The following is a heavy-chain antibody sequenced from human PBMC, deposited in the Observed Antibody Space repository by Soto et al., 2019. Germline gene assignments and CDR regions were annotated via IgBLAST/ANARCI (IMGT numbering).Heavy chain of an antibody. D-gene: IGHD1-26*01. CDR2: IWHDGGKK. CDR3: ARDLGQGNGPFDY. V-gene: IGHV3-33*01. CDR1: GFTFNTYG. Sequence: QVQLVESGGGVVQPGRSLRLSCAASGFTFNTYGMHWVRQAAGKGLEWVAVIWHDGGKKYYADSAKGRFTISRDNSKNTLFLQMNSLRAEDTAVYYCARDLGQGNGPFDYWGQGTLVTVSS. J-gene: IGHJ4*02.